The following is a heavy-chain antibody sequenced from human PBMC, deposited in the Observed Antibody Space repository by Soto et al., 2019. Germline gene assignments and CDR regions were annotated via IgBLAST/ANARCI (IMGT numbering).Heavy chain of an antibody. CDR3: AGLWDLPDDYGMDV. CDR2: ISGSGGGT. D-gene: IGHD1-26*01. V-gene: IGHV3-23*01. J-gene: IGHJ6*02. Sequence: GGSLRLSCAASGFTFSSYAMSWVRQAPGKGLEWVSAISGSGGGTYYADSVKGRFTISRDNSKNTLYLQMNSLRAEDTAVYYCAGLWDLPDDYGMDVWGQGTTVTVSS. CDR1: GFTFSSYA.